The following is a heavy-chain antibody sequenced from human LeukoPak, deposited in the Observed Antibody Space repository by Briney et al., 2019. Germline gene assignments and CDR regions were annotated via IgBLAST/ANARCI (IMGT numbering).Heavy chain of an antibody. D-gene: IGHD2-15*01. Sequence: SETLSLTCTVSGGSISSSSYYWGWIRQPPGKGLGWIGSIYYSGSTYYNPSLKSRVTISVDTSKNQFSLKLSSVTAADTAVYYCARQYCSGGSCYSEYAFDYWGQGTLVTVSS. J-gene: IGHJ4*02. CDR1: GGSISSSSYY. CDR3: ARQYCSGGSCYSEYAFDY. V-gene: IGHV4-39*01. CDR2: IYYSGST.